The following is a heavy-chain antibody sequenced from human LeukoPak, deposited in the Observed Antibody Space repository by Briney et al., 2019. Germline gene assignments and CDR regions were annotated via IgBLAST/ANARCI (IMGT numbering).Heavy chain of an antibody. CDR2: IRGSGGST. V-gene: IGHV3-23*01. D-gene: IGHD3-10*01. CDR1: GFTFSSYA. J-gene: IGHJ5*02. Sequence: PGGSLRLSCAASGFTFSSYAMSWVRQAPGKGLEWVSAIRGSGGSTYYADSVKGRFTISRDNSKNTLYLQMNSLRAEDTAVYYCAKDPPGSGRRSEDFGFDPWGQGTLVTVSS. CDR3: AKDPPGSGRRSEDFGFDP.